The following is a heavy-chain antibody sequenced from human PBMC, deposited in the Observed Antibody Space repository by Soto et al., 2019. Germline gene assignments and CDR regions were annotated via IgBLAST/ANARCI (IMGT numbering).Heavy chain of an antibody. Sequence: EVQLVESGGGLVQPGRSLRLSCAASGFTLDGYAMHWVRQAPGKGLEWVSGISWNSGTIGYADSVKGRFTISRDNAKNSLYLQMNSLRAEDTALYYCAKDVYDSIGYYFSWGQGTLVTVSS. CDR2: ISWNSGTI. V-gene: IGHV3-9*01. J-gene: IGHJ4*02. CDR3: AKDVYDSIGYYFS. D-gene: IGHD3-22*01. CDR1: GFTLDGYA.